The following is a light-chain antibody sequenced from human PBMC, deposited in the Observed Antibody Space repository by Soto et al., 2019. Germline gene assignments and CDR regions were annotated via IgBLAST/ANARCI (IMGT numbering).Light chain of an antibody. Sequence: DIQMTQSPSTLSASVGDRVTITCRASQSISSWLAWYQQKPGKAPKLLIYDASSLESGVPLRFSGSGSGTEFTLTISSLQPDDFATYYCQQYNSYSWTFRQGTKVDIK. J-gene: IGKJ1*01. CDR2: DAS. CDR1: QSISSW. CDR3: QQYNSYSWT. V-gene: IGKV1-5*01.